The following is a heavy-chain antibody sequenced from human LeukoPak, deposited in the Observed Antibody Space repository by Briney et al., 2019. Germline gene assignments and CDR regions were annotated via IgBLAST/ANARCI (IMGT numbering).Heavy chain of an antibody. J-gene: IGHJ4*02. V-gene: IGHV3-30*19. Sequence: TGGSLRLSCAASGFTFSSYGMHWVRQAPGKGLEWVAVISYDGSNKYYADSVKGRFTISRDNSKNTLYLQMNSLRAKDTAVYYCARVMGRYCSSTSCYVDYWGQGTLVTVSS. D-gene: IGHD2-2*01. CDR2: ISYDGSNK. CDR1: GFTFSSYG. CDR3: ARVMGRYCSSTSCYVDY.